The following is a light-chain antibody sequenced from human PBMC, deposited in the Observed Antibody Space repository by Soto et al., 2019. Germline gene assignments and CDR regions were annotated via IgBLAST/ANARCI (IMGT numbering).Light chain of an antibody. CDR3: QQRHIWRDP. CDR2: DAS. J-gene: IGKJ5*01. V-gene: IGKV3-11*01. CDR1: QSVGSY. Sequence: EIVFTQSPATLSLSPGERATLSCRASQSVGSYLAWYQHKPGHAPRLLIYDASHRATGIPARFSGSGSGTDFTLTISSLEPEDFAVYYCQQRHIWRDPFGQGTRLE.